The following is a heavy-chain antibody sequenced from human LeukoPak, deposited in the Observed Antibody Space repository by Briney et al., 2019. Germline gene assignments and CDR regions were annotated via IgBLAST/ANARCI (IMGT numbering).Heavy chain of an antibody. CDR1: GFTFSIYS. CDR2: IIRSGSTI. J-gene: IGHJ3*02. CDR3: ARGDYTNWINAFDI. D-gene: IGHD4-11*01. V-gene: IGHV3-48*01. Sequence: GGSLRLSCAPSGFTFSIYSMKWARHAPGKGREWVSYIIRSGSTIKHALSVKGRLTISRDQATNSLYLQLNSLRTQDTAVYYGARGDYTNWINAFDIWGQGTMVTVSS.